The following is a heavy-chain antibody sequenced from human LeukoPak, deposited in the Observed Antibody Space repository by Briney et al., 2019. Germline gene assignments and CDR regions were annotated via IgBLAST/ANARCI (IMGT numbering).Heavy chain of an antibody. CDR2: ISDSYST. CDR1: GFTFSSYA. J-gene: IGHJ4*02. V-gene: IGHV3-23*01. Sequence: PGGSLRPSCAASGFTFSSYAMSWVRQAPGKGLEWVSDISDSYSTYYADSVKGRFTTSRDNSKNTLYLHMNSLRAEDTAVYYCATANDYWGQGTLVTVSS. CDR3: ATANDY.